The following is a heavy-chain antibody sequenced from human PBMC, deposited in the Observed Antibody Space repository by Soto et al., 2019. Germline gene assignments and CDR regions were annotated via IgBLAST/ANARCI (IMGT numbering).Heavy chain of an antibody. CDR3: ASPERGGTGSDAFDI. J-gene: IGHJ3*02. CDR2: INTNTGNP. V-gene: IGHV7-4-1*02. Sequence: ASVKVSCKASGYTFTSYAMNWVRQAPGQGLEWMGWINTNTGNPTYAQGFTGRFVFSLGTSVSTAYLQISSLKAEDTAVYYCASPERGGTGSDAFDIWGQGTMVTVSS. CDR1: GYTFTSYA. D-gene: IGHD2-15*01.